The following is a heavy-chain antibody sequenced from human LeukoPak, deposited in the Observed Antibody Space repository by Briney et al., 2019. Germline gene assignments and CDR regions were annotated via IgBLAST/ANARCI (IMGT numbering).Heavy chain of an antibody. CDR3: AKALGIAAAATLLDY. J-gene: IGHJ4*02. CDR2: IGSSGGSI. V-gene: IGHV3-11*01. D-gene: IGHD6-13*01. Sequence: GGYLRLSCTASAFTFNGYYMSWIRQAPGKGLEWISYIGSSGGSINYADSVKGRFTISRDNSKNTLYLQMNSLRAEDTAVYYCAKALGIAAAATLLDYWGQGTLVTVSS. CDR1: AFTFNGYY.